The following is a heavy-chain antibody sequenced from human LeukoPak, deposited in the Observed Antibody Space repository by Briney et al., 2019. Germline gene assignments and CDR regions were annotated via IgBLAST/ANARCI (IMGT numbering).Heavy chain of an antibody. Sequence: SGTLSLTCSVSGASISTYYWSWIRQPAGKGLEWIGRIYAIETTNYNPSLKSRVTMSVDTSKNQFSLKLSSVTAADTAVYYCARSPPDSNSLDYWGQGTLVTVSS. J-gene: IGHJ4*02. CDR3: ARSPPDSNSLDY. CDR2: IYAIETT. D-gene: IGHD4-11*01. V-gene: IGHV4-4*07. CDR1: GASISTYY.